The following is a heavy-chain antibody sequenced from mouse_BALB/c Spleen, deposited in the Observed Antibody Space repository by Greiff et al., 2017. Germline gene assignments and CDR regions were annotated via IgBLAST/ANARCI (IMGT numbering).Heavy chain of an antibody. Sequence: QVQLQQPGAELVKPGTSVKLSCKASGYNFTSYWINWVKLRPGQGLEWIGDIYPGSGSTNYNEKFKSKATLTVDTSSSTAYMQLSSLASEDSALYYCARGTTATDYWGQGTTLTVSS. CDR1: GYNFTSYW. J-gene: IGHJ2*01. CDR2: IYPGSGST. CDR3: ARGTTATDY. D-gene: IGHD1-2*01. V-gene: IGHV1-55*01.